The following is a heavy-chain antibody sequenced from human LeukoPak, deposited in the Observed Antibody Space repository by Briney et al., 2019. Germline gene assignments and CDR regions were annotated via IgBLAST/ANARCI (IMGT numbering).Heavy chain of an antibody. CDR3: AKDLEYSYPFDY. J-gene: IGHJ4*02. D-gene: IGHD5-18*01. Sequence: GGSLRLSCAASGFTFSSYSMNWVRQAPGKGLEWVPSISSSSSYIYYADSVKGRFTISRDNSKNTLYLQMNSLRAEDTAVYYCAKDLEYSYPFDYWGQGTLVTVSS. CDR2: ISSSSSYI. V-gene: IGHV3-21*04. CDR1: GFTFSSYS.